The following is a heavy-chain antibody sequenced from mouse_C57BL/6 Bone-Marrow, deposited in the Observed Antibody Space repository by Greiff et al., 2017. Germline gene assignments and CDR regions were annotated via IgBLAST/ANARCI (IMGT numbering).Heavy chain of an antibody. CDR2: IYPGSGST. V-gene: IGHV1-55*01. D-gene: IGHD2-5*01. Sequence: QVQLQQPGAELVKPGASVKMSCKASGYTFTSYWITWVKQRPGQGLEWLGDIYPGSGSTNYNEKFKSNATLTVDTSSSTAYMQLSSLTSEYSAVYYGARASNYLAYWGQGTLVTVSA. J-gene: IGHJ3*01. CDR3: ARASNYLAY. CDR1: GYTFTSYW.